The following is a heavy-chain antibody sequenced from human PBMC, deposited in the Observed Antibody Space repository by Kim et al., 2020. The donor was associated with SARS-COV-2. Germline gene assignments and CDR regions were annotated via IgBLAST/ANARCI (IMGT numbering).Heavy chain of an antibody. CDR2: INTSGNT. Sequence: SETLSLTCSVSAASIYTYYWSWIRQPAGTRLEYIGRINTSGNTNYNPSFQSRVTMSMDTSGTQFSLRLTSVTAADTAVYYCARVLPGFDWYFDLWGRGTLVTVSS. D-gene: IGHD3-16*01. V-gene: IGHV4-4*07. CDR1: AASIYTYY. J-gene: IGHJ2*01. CDR3: ARVLPGFDWYFDL.